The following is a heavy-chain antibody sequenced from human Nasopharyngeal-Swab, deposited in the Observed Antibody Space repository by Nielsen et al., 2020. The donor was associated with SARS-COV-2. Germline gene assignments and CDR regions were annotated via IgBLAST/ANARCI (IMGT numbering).Heavy chain of an antibody. J-gene: IGHJ4*02. CDR1: GYTLTELS. D-gene: IGHD3-22*01. CDR3: ARDAERYYYDSSGYYAY. Sequence: ASVKVSCKVSGYTLTELSMHWVRQAPGQGLEWMGIINPSGGSTSYAQKFQGRVTMTRDTSTSTVYMELGSLRSEDTAVYYCARDAERYYYDSSGYYAYWGQGTLVTVSS. V-gene: IGHV1-46*01. CDR2: INPSGGST.